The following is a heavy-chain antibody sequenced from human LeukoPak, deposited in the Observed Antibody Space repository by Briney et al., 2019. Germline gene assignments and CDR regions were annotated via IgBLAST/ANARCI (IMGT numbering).Heavy chain of an antibody. Sequence: PGRSLRLSCAASGFTFSSYWMSWVRQAPGKGLEWVANIKQDGSEKYYVDSVKGRFTISRDNAKNSLYLQMNSLRAEDTAVYYCARDPYSSSWYGGWFDPWGQGTLVTVSS. V-gene: IGHV3-7*01. CDR2: IKQDGSEK. CDR3: ARDPYSSSWYGGWFDP. J-gene: IGHJ5*02. D-gene: IGHD6-13*01. CDR1: GFTFSSYW.